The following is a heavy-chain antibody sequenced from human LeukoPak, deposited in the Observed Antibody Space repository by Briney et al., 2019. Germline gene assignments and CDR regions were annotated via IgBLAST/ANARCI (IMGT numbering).Heavy chain of an antibody. V-gene: IGHV3-21*01. CDR2: ISSSSSYI. D-gene: IGHD2-2*01. J-gene: IGHJ4*02. Sequence: GGSLRLSCEASGFSFPYGMSWVRQAPGKGLEWVSSISSSSSYIYYADSLKGRFTISRDNAKNSLYLQMNSLRAEDTAVYYCARETYCTSTNCPIGDYFDYWGQGTLVTVSS. CDR3: ARETYCTSTNCPIGDYFDY. CDR1: GFSFPYG.